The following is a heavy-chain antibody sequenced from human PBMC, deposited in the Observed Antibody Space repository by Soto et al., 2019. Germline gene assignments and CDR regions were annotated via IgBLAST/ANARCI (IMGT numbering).Heavy chain of an antibody. CDR3: AGAPPGYCTNGVCRAYYFDY. CDR1: GGSISSGGYY. V-gene: IGHV4-31*03. CDR2: IYYSGST. Sequence: SETLSLTCTVSGGSISSGGYYWSWIRQHPGKGLEWIGYIYYSGSTYYNPSLKSRVTISVDTSKNQFSLKLSSVTAADTAVYYCAGAPPGYCTNGVCRAYYFDYWGQGTLVTVSS. J-gene: IGHJ4*02. D-gene: IGHD2-8*01.